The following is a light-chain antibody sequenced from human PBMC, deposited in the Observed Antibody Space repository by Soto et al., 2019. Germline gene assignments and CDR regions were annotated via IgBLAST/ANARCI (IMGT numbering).Light chain of an antibody. CDR1: GSDVGGYNY. CDR3: CSYTTSNTRQIV. J-gene: IGLJ1*01. V-gene: IGLV2-14*01. CDR2: DVS. Sequence: QSVLAQPASVSGSPGQSITISCTGTGSDVGGYNYVSWYQQHPGKAPKFMIYDVSNRPSGVSNRFSGSKSGNTASLTISGLQAEDAADYYCCSYTTSNTRQIVFGTGTKVTVL.